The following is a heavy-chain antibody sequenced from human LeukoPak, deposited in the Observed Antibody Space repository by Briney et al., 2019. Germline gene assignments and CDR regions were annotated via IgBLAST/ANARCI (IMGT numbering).Heavy chain of an antibody. J-gene: IGHJ4*02. CDR2: INAGNGNT. Sequence: ASVKVSCKASGYTFTSYAMHWVRQAPGQRLEWMEWINAGNGNTKYSQKFQGRVTITRDTSASTAYMELSSLRSEDTAVYYCARDRHNDILTGYLDYWGQGTLVTVSS. V-gene: IGHV1-3*01. CDR1: GYTFTSYA. CDR3: ARDRHNDILTGYLDY. D-gene: IGHD3-9*01.